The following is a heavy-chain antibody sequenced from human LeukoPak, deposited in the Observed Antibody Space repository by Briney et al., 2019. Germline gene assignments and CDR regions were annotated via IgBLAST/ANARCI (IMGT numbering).Heavy chain of an antibody. J-gene: IGHJ4*02. V-gene: IGHV4-34*01. Sequence: SETLSLTCTVSGGSISSYYWSWIRQPPGKGLEWIGEINHSGSTNYNPSLKSRVTISVDTSKNQFSLKLSSVTAADTAVYYCARRHTRHYYYDSSGAFDYWGQGTLVTVSS. CDR2: INHSGST. D-gene: IGHD3-22*01. CDR3: ARRHTRHYYYDSSGAFDY. CDR1: GGSISSYY.